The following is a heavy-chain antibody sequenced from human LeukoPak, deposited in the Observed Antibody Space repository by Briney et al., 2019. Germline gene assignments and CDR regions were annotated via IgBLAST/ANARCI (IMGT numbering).Heavy chain of an antibody. CDR1: GFTFSSYW. J-gene: IGHJ4*02. CDR3: AREPSGDYFDY. Sequence: GGSLRLSCAAPGFTFSSYWMSWVRQAPGKGLEWVANIKQDGSDKYYVDSVKGRFTISRDNAKTLLYLQINSLRAEDTAVYYCAREPSGDYFDYWGQETLVTVSS. D-gene: IGHD4-17*01. CDR2: IKQDGSDK. V-gene: IGHV3-7*03.